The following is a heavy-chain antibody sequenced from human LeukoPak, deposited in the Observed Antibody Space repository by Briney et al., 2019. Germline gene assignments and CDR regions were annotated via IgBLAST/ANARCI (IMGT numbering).Heavy chain of an antibody. V-gene: IGHV4-34*01. CDR1: GGSFSGYY. Sequence: TSSETLSLTCAVYGGSFSGYYWSWIRQPPGKGLEWIGEINHSGSTNYNPSLKSRVTISVDTSKNQFSLKLSSVTAADTAVYYCARGSRGPRPHYSNYGKFDYWGQGTLVTVSS. CDR2: INHSGST. J-gene: IGHJ4*02. CDR3: ARGSRGPRPHYSNYGKFDY. D-gene: IGHD4-11*01.